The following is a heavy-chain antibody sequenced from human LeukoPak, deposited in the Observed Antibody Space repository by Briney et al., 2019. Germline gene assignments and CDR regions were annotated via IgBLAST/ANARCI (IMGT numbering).Heavy chain of an antibody. CDR1: GCSFTSYY. J-gene: IGHJ5*02. Sequence: PSETLTLTCTASGCSFTSYYWSWIRQPPGKGLEWIGYINFTGSTNYNPSLKSRVTISLDTSKNQFSLNLMSVTAADTAVYYCARSLYGSGNIWLDPGGQGTRVTVSS. CDR3: ARSLYGSGNIWLDP. V-gene: IGHV4-59*01. D-gene: IGHD3-10*01. CDR2: INFTGST.